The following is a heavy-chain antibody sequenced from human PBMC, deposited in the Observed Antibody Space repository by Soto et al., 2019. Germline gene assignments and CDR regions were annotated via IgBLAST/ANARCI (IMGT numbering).Heavy chain of an antibody. CDR3: AREGLWFGDYEGY. Sequence: SETLSLTCTVSGGSISSFYWSWIRQPPGKGLEWIGYTFYSGFTKYNPSLKSRVTISLDTSKNQIYMNLSSVTAADTALYYCAREGLWFGDYEGYWGQGAPVTVSS. J-gene: IGHJ4*02. CDR1: GGSISSFY. CDR2: TFYSGFT. V-gene: IGHV4-59*01. D-gene: IGHD3-10*01.